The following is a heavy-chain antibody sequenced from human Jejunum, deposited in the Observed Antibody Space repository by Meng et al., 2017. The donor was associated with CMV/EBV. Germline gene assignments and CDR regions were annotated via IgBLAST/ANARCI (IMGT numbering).Heavy chain of an antibody. CDR3: AKGSFYYGSGSYWYFDD. D-gene: IGHD3-10*01. CDR1: VDDYA. J-gene: IGHJ4*02. CDR2: ITWNGGDT. Sequence: VDDYAMHGVRQAPGKGLEWVALITWNGGDTDYADSVKGRFTISRDNSKNSLYLQMNSLRPEDTAFYYCAKGSFYYGSGSYWYFDDWGQGTLVTVSS. V-gene: IGHV3-43D*03.